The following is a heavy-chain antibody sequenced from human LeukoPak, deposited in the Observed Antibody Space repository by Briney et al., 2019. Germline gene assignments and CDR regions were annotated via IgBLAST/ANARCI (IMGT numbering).Heavy chain of an antibody. J-gene: IGHJ6*04. D-gene: IGHD3-10*02. CDR1: GFTFSDSY. CDR3: AELGITMIGGV. Sequence: GGFLRLSCAASGFTFSDSYMAWIRQAPGKGLEWVSYISSSGSTIYYADSVKGRFTISRDNAKNSLYLQMNSLRAEDTAVYYCAELGITMIGGVWGKGTTVTISS. V-gene: IGHV3-11*04. CDR2: ISSSGSTI.